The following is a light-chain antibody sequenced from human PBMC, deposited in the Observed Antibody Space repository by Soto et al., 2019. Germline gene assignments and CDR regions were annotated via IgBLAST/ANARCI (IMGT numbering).Light chain of an antibody. CDR3: ISYTSKSTWV. CDR1: SSDVGGYNY. CDR2: EVS. J-gene: IGLJ2*01. Sequence: QSALTQPASVSGSPGQSITISCTGTSSDVGGYNYVSWFQQHPGIVPKLMIYEVSNRPSGVSNRFSGSKSVNTASLTISGLQSEDEAYYYCISYTSKSTWVFGGGTKLTV. V-gene: IGLV2-14*01.